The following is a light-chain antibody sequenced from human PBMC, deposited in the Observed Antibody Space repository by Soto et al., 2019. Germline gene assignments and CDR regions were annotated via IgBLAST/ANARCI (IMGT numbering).Light chain of an antibody. V-gene: IGKV1-5*01. CDR1: QTIRTW. CDR2: DAS. CDR3: QQYNSYSWT. Sequence: GQRVKITCRASQTIRTWMAWYTQKPGKAPKLIGYDASTLQSGVASRFSGSGSGTEFTLTISSLQADDFATYYCQQYNSYSWTFGQGTKVDIK. J-gene: IGKJ1*01.